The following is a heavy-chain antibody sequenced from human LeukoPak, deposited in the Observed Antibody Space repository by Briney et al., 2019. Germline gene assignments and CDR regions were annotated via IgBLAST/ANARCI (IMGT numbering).Heavy chain of an antibody. V-gene: IGHV3-21*04. Sequence: GGSLRLSCAASGFTFSSYSMNWVRQAPGKGLEWVSSISSSSSHIYYADSMKGRITISRDNAKNSLYLQMDSLRAEDTAMYYCARGEVPAHYFDYWGQGTLVTVSS. CDR2: ISSSSSHI. CDR1: GFTFSSYS. CDR3: ARGEVPAHYFDY. J-gene: IGHJ4*02.